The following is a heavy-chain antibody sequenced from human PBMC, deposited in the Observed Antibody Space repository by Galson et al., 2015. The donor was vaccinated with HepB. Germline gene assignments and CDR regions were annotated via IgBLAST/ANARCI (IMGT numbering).Heavy chain of an antibody. CDR2: IYSGGST. Sequence: SLRLSCAASGFTVSSNYMSWVRQAPGKGLEWVSVIYSGGSTYYADSVKGRFTISRDNSKNTLYLQMNSLRAEDTAVYYCARDQRGYYDSSGSDAFDIWGQGTMVTVSS. CDR3: ARDQRGYYDSSGSDAFDI. CDR1: GFTVSSNY. V-gene: IGHV3-66*01. D-gene: IGHD3-22*01. J-gene: IGHJ3*02.